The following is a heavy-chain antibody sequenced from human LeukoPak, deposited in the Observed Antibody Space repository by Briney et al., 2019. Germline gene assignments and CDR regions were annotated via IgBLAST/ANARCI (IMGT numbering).Heavy chain of an antibody. CDR3: ARGGDIDGFDF. Sequence: GGSLRLSCAASGFTFSSYSMNWVRQAPGKGLEWVSYISSSSSTIYYADSVKGRFTISRDNAKNSLYLQMNSLRAEDTALYFCARGGDIDGFDFWGQGTMVTVSS. J-gene: IGHJ3*01. V-gene: IGHV3-48*04. CDR2: ISSSSSTI. D-gene: IGHD2-21*02. CDR1: GFTFSSYS.